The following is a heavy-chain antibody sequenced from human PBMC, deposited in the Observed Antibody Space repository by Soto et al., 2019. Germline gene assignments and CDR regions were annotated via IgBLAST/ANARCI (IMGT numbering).Heavy chain of an antibody. CDR1: GFTFASYA. D-gene: IGHD6-6*01. J-gene: IGHJ6*02. V-gene: IGHV3-23*01. CDR2: ISGSGGST. CDR3: AKGRAAALNYYYGMDV. Sequence: PGGSLRLSCAASGFTFASYAMSCVRHAPGKGLEWVSAISGSGGSTYYADSVKGRFTISRDNSKNTLYLPMNSLRAEYTAVYYSAKGRAAALNYYYGMDVWGQGTTVTVS.